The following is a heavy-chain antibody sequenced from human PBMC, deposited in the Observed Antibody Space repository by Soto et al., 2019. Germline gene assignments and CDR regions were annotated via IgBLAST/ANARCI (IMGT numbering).Heavy chain of an antibody. D-gene: IGHD2-21*02. CDR2: ISYDGSNK. J-gene: IGHJ4*02. CDR1: GFTFSSYA. CDR3: ARDRSTCGGDCQHFDY. Sequence: QVQLVESGGGVVQPGRSLRLSCAASGFTFSSYAMHWVRQAPGKGLEWVAVISYDGSNKYYADSVKGRFTISRDNSKNXLYLQMNSLRAEDTAVYYCARDRSTCGGDCQHFDYWGQGTLVTVSS. V-gene: IGHV3-30-3*01.